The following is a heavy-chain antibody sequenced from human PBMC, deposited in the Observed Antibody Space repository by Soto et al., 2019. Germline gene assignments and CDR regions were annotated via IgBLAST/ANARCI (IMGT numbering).Heavy chain of an antibody. CDR3: ARDAGYCNSVSCYPYNMDV. CDR1: GESIISGDHY. J-gene: IGHJ6*02. V-gene: IGHV4-30-4*01. D-gene: IGHD2-15*01. Sequence: SETLSLTCTVSGESIISGDHYCSCVRQSPWDGLELIGFIYYSGNTYYNPSLKSRVSMSVDTSNNQFSLKLNSVTAADTAVYYCARDAGYCNSVSCYPYNMDVWGQGTTVTVSS. CDR2: IYYSGNT.